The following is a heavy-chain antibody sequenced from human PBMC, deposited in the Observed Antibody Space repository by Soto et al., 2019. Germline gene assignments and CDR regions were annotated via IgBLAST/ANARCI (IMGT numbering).Heavy chain of an antibody. CDR2: INHSGST. CDR1: GGSFSGYY. D-gene: IGHD2-15*01. CDR3: AGVGCSGGSCYPPVSFDP. V-gene: IGHV4-34*01. J-gene: IGHJ5*02. Sequence: SETLSLTCAVYGGSFSGYYWSWIRQPPWKGLEWIGEINHSGSTNYNPSLKSRVTIPVDTSKNQFSLKLSSVTAADTAVYYCAGVGCSGGSCYPPVSFDPWGQGTLVTVSS.